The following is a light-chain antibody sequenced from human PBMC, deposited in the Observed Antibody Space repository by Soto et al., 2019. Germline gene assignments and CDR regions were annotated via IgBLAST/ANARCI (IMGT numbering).Light chain of an antibody. CDR2: AAS. Sequence: DIQMTQSPSSLSASVGDRVTITCRASQSLRSYLNWYQQKPGKAPNLLIYAASSLQSGAPSRFSGSGSGTYFTLPSSSLLPEDFATYHCLQSYSTPGTFGQGNKVEIK. J-gene: IGKJ1*01. CDR1: QSLRSY. V-gene: IGKV1-39*01. CDR3: LQSYSTPGT.